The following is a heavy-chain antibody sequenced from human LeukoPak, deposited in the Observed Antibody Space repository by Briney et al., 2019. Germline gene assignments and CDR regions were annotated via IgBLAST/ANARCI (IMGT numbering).Heavy chain of an antibody. CDR1: GFTFSSHW. D-gene: IGHD6-13*01. V-gene: IGHV3-7*03. CDR3: AKDSSS. J-gene: IGHJ4*02. CDR2: IKEDGGQK. Sequence: GGSLRLSCAASGFTFSSHWMSWVRQAPGKGLEWVATIKEDGGQKYYVDSVGGRFTISRDNAKNSLYLQMNSLRAEDTAVYYCAKDSSSWGQGTLVTVSS.